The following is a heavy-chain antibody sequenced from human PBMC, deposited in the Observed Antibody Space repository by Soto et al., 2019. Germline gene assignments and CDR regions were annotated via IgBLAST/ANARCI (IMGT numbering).Heavy chain of an antibody. CDR1: GFTFSSYA. J-gene: IGHJ4*02. CDR3: ARDILPRGVVTPVDY. D-gene: IGHD2-21*02. V-gene: IGHV3-30-3*01. Sequence: QVQLVESGGGVVQPGRSLRLSCAASGFTFSSYAMHWVRQAPGKGLEWVAVISYDGSNKYYADSVKGRFTISRDNSKNTLYLQMNSLIAEDTAVYYCARDILPRGVVTPVDYWGQGTLVTVSS. CDR2: ISYDGSNK.